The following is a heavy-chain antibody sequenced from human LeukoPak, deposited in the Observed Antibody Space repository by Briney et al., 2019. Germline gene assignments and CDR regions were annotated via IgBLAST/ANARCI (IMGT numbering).Heavy chain of an antibody. J-gene: IGHJ5*02. CDR1: GSIFTSYW. V-gene: IGHV5-51*01. CDR2: IYPGDSDT. Sequence: GASLKISCKGSGSIFTSYWIGWVRQLPGKGLEWMGIIYPGDSDTRYSPSFQGQVTISADKSISTAYLQWSSLKASDTAMYYCARGSSRLWFDPWGQGTLVTVSS. CDR3: ARGSSRLWFDP. D-gene: IGHD6-13*01.